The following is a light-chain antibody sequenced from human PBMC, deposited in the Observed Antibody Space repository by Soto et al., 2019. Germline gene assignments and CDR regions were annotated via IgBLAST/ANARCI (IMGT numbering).Light chain of an antibody. CDR1: QGISSY. CDR3: QLLDSYST. CDR2: AAS. J-gene: IGKJ5*01. V-gene: IGKV1-9*01. Sequence: DIQLTQSPSFLSASVGDRVTITCRASQGISSYLAWYQQKPGKAPKLLIYAASTLQSGVPSRFSGSGSGTLFTLTISSLKPEYFASYYCQLLDSYSTFGQGTRLEIK.